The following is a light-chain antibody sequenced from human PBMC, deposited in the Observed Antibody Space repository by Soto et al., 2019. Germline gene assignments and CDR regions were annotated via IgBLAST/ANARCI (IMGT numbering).Light chain of an antibody. Sequence: EKVMTQSPATLSVSPGERVTLSCRASQSVSSNLARYQQKPGQAPRLLIYGASNRATGIPDRFSGSGSGTDFTLTISRLEPEDFAVYYCQQYGSSGTFGQGTKVDVK. V-gene: IGKV3-20*01. J-gene: IGKJ1*01. CDR2: GAS. CDR1: QSVSSN. CDR3: QQYGSSGT.